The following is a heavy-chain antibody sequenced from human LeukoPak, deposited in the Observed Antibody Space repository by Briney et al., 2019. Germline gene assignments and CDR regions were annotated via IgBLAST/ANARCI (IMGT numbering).Heavy chain of an antibody. CDR2: ISSSSSYT. J-gene: IGHJ4*02. Sequence: GGSLRLSCAASGFTFSDYYMSWIRQAPGKGLEWVSFISSSSSYTNYADSVQGRFTISRDNSKNTLYLQMNSLRTEDTAVYYCARHRGPSLHSSGYFDYWGQGTLVTVSS. V-gene: IGHV3-11*06. CDR1: GFTFSDYY. CDR3: ARHRGPSLHSSGYFDY. D-gene: IGHD3-22*01.